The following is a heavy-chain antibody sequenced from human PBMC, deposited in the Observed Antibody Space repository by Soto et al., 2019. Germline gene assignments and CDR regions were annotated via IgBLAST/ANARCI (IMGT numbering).Heavy chain of an antibody. CDR3: ARCSLVVVPAPGFDP. CDR2: IYYSGTT. D-gene: IGHD2-2*01. Sequence: SETLSLTCTVSGGSISSGGYYWSWIRQHPGKGLEWIGYIYYSGTTYYNPSLKSRVTISVDTSKNQFSLRLSSVSAADTALYYCARCSLVVVPAPGFDPWGRGTLVTVSS. J-gene: IGHJ5*02. CDR1: GGSISSGGYY. V-gene: IGHV4-31*03.